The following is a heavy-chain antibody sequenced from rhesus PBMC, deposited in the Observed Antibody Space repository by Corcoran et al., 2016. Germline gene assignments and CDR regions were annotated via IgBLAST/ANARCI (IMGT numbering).Heavy chain of an antibody. CDR2: IYGSGRST. J-gene: IGHJ5-1*01. Sequence: QLQLQESGPGLVKPSETLSVTCAVSGGSISSSSWSWIRPAPGKGLEWIGYIYGSGRSTNYNPSLKSRGTLSVDTSKNQLSLKLSSVTAADTAVYYCASAGYGSHRFDVWGPGVLVTVSS. V-gene: IGHV4-169*02. CDR1: GGSISSSS. D-gene: IGHD4-29*01. CDR3: ASAGYGSHRFDV.